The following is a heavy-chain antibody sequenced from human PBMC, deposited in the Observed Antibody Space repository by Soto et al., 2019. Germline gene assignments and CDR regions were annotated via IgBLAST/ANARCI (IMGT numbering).Heavy chain of an antibody. Sequence: GSLRLSCAASGFTFNSYAMNRVRQAPGKGLAWVSAIGTDGNTYYANSVKGRFTISRDNSRTTLYLQMNSLRVEDTALYYCVRKYPGTRPFDYWGQGTLVTVSS. V-gene: IGHV3-23*01. CDR3: VRKYPGTRPFDY. J-gene: IGHJ4*01. CDR1: GFTFNSYA. D-gene: IGHD2-2*01. CDR2: IGTDGNT.